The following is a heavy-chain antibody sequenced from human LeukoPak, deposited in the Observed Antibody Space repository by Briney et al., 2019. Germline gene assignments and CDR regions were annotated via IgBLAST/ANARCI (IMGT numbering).Heavy chain of an antibody. J-gene: IGHJ4*02. CDR2: INPNSGDT. D-gene: IGHD3-10*01. Sequence: ASVKVSCKASGYTFTGYYMHWVRQAPGQGLEWMGWINPNSGDTNYAQKFQGRVTMTRDTSISTAYMELSRLRSDDTAVYYCARGRKRVPGDIDYWGQGTLVTVSS. CDR1: GYTFTGYY. CDR3: ARGRKRVPGDIDY. V-gene: IGHV1-2*02.